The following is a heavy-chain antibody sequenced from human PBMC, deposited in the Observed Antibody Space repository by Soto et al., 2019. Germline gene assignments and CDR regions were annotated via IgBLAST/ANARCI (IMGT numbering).Heavy chain of an antibody. D-gene: IGHD3-10*01. CDR1: GLSFSSTA. V-gene: IGHV3-23*01. CDR2: IRGSGSTT. Sequence: GGSLRLSCVASGLSFSSTAMSWVHQAPGKGLEWVSAIRGSGSTTFYADPGKGRFMISRDNSKKSLCLQMNSLRVEDTAVYYCAKAYASGNYKGVYYYCYGMDVWVQAATVTVSS. J-gene: IGHJ6*02. CDR3: AKAYASGNYKGVYYYCYGMDV.